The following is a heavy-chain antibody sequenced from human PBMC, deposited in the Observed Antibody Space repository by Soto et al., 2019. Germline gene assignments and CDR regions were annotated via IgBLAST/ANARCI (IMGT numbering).Heavy chain of an antibody. CDR3: ARDSRWAAVTYFDY. Sequence: GGSLRLSCAASGFTVSSNYMSWVRQAPGKGLEWVSVIYSGGSTYYADSVKGRFTISRDNSKNTLYLQMNSLRAEDTAVYYCARDSRWAAVTYFDYWGQGTLVTVSS. V-gene: IGHV3-66*01. CDR1: GFTVSSNY. J-gene: IGHJ4*02. D-gene: IGHD4-17*01. CDR2: IYSGGST.